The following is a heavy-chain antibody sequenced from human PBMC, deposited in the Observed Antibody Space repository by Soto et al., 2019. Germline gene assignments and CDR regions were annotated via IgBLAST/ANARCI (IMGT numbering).Heavy chain of an antibody. J-gene: IGHJ4*02. Sequence: PSETLSLTCAVYGGSFSDYYWTWIRQPPGKELEWIGEINHSGSTNYNPSLKSRVTISLDTSKNQFSLKLSSVTAADTAMCYCARSYVWGSYPRYFDYWGQGSQVTVSS. CDR3: ARSYVWGSYPRYFDY. D-gene: IGHD3-16*02. CDR1: GGSFSDYY. CDR2: INHSGST. V-gene: IGHV4-34*01.